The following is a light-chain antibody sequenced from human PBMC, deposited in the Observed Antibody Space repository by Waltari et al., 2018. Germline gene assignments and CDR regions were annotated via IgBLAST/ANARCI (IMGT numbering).Light chain of an antibody. V-gene: IGLV2-23*02. CDR3: CSYAGSAISV. J-gene: IGLJ3*02. CDR1: TSDVGKYNL. Sequence: QSALTQTATVSGSPGQSITISCTCTTSDVGKYNLVSWYQQHPGKAPTLIIYDVNKPPSGVSNRFSGSKSGNTASLTISGLQAADEAYYYCCSYAGSAISVFGGGTKVTVL. CDR2: DVN.